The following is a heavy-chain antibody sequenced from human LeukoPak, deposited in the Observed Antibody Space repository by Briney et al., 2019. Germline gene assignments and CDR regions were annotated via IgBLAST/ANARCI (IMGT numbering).Heavy chain of an antibody. CDR2: IYYSGST. D-gene: IGHD3-16*01. CDR1: GGSISSYY. Sequence: SETLSLTCTVSGGSISSYYWSWIRQPPGKGLEWIGYIYYSGSTNYNPSLKSRFTISVDTSKNQFSLKLSSVTAADTAVYYCARTRGDYIWGSYFDYWGQGTLVTVSS. CDR3: ARTRGDYIWGSYFDY. J-gene: IGHJ4*02. V-gene: IGHV4-59*01.